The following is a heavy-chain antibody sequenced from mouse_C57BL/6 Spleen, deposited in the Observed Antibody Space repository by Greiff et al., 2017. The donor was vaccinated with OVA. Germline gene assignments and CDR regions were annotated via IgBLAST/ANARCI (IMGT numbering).Heavy chain of an antibody. CDR3: ARIDGAEFAY. CDR2: IYWDDDK. J-gene: IGHJ3*01. D-gene: IGHD2-3*01. V-gene: IGHV8-12*01. CDR1: GFSLSTSGMG. Sequence: QVTLKVCGPGILQSSQTLSLTCSFSGFSLSTSGMGVSWIRQPSGKGLEWLAHIYWDDDKRYNPSLKSRLTISKDTSRNQVFLKITSVDTADTATYYCARIDGAEFAYWGQGTLVTVSA.